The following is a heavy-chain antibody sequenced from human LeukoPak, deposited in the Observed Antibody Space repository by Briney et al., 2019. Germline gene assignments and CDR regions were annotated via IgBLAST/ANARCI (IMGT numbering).Heavy chain of an antibody. Sequence: PSETLSLTCTVSGGSISSYYWSWIRQPPGKGLEWIGYIYYSGSTNYNPSLKSRVTISVDTSKNQFSLKLSSVTAADTAVYYCARLRSGSTPPPPYYYYGLDVWGQGTTVTVSS. J-gene: IGHJ6*02. V-gene: IGHV4-59*01. D-gene: IGHD1-26*01. CDR3: ARLRSGSTPPPPYYYYGLDV. CDR1: GGSISSYY. CDR2: IYYSGST.